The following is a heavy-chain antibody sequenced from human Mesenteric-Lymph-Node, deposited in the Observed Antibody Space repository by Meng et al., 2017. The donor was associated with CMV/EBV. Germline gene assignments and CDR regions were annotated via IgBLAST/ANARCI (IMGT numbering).Heavy chain of an antibody. CDR1: GGSISSSSYY. CDR2: IYYSGST. CDR3: ARDLSGYYPPHGLWFDP. J-gene: IGHJ5*02. Sequence: SETLSLTCTVSGGSISSSSYYWSWIRQPPGKGLEWIGYIYYSGSTNYNPSLKCRVTISVDTSKNQFSLKLSSVTAADTAVYYCARDLSGYYPPHGLWFDPWGQGTLVTVSS. D-gene: IGHD3-22*01. V-gene: IGHV4-61*01.